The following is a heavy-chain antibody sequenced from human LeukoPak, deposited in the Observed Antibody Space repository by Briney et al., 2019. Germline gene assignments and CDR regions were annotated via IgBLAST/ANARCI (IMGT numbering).Heavy chain of an antibody. CDR2: INGDGGSR. D-gene: IGHD6-13*01. Sequence: PGGSLRLSCAASGFTFSTYWMHWVRQAPGKGLVWASRINGDGGSRNYADSVKGRFTISRDNAKNTLYLQMSSLRVEDTAVYYCASASSHRTAAGGDYWGQGTLVTVST. J-gene: IGHJ4*02. CDR3: ASASSHRTAAGGDY. CDR1: GFTFSTYW. V-gene: IGHV3-74*01.